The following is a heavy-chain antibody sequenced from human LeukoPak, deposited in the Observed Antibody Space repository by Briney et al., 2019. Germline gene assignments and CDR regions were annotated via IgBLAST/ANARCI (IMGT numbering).Heavy chain of an antibody. D-gene: IGHD2-15*01. CDR1: GGSISSSSYY. CDR3: ARRPRDCSGGSCYSFDY. CDR2: IYYSGST. Sequence: SETLSLTCTVSGGSISSSSYYWGWIRQPPGNGLEWIGSIYYSGSTYYNPSLKSRVTISVGTSKNQSSLKLSSVTAADTAVYYCARRPRDCSGGSCYSFDYWGQGTLVTVSS. V-gene: IGHV4-39*01. J-gene: IGHJ4*02.